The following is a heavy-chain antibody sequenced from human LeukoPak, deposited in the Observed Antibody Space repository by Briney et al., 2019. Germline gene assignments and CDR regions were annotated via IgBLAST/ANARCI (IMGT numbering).Heavy chain of an antibody. CDR1: GFTFTNYP. J-gene: IGHJ4*02. CDR2: ISYDGTTK. D-gene: IGHD3-3*01. Sequence: GGSLRLSCAASGFTFTNYPVHWVRQAPGKGLEWVTVISYDGTTKYYADSVKGRFTISRDNSRNTLYLQMNNLGTEDTAVYYCVKRERFLEQPPYWGQGTLVTVSS. V-gene: IGHV3-30*04. CDR3: VKRERFLEQPPY.